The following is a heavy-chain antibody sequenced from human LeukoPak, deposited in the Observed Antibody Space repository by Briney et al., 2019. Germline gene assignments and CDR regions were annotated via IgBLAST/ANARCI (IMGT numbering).Heavy chain of an antibody. Sequence: GGSLRLSCAASGFTVSSNYMSWVRQAPGKGLEWVSLIYSGGSTYYANSVKGRFTISRDNSQNTLYLQMTSLRAEDTAVYYCAREVAASGLGYFDYWGQGTLVTVSS. J-gene: IGHJ4*02. D-gene: IGHD3-16*01. CDR1: GFTVSSNY. CDR3: AREVAASGLGYFDY. V-gene: IGHV3-53*01. CDR2: IYSGGST.